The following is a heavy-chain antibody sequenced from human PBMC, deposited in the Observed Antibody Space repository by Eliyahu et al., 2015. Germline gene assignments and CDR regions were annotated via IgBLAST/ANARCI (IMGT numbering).Heavy chain of an antibody. CDR3: ARESIPAYYYDSSGYIYFDY. Sequence: SGKGLEWVAVIWYDGSNKYYADSVKGRFTISRDNSKNTLYLQMNSLRAEDTAVYYCARESIPAYYYDSSGYIYFDYWGQGTLVTVSS. V-gene: IGHV3-33*01. D-gene: IGHD3-22*01. J-gene: IGHJ4*02. CDR2: IWYDGSNK.